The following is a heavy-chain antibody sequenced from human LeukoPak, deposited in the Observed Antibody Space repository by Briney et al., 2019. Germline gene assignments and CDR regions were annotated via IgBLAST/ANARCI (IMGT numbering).Heavy chain of an antibody. CDR3: ARENWNPSSWFDP. J-gene: IGHJ5*02. Sequence: SETLSLTCAVSGGSISNYYWTWIRQPPGKELEWIGNIFSSGSTNYNPLLKSRVIISIDTSRNHFSLRLSSVTAADTAVYYCARENWNPSSWFDPWGQGTLVTVSS. CDR2: IFSSGST. D-gene: IGHD1-1*01. V-gene: IGHV4-59*01. CDR1: GGSISNYY.